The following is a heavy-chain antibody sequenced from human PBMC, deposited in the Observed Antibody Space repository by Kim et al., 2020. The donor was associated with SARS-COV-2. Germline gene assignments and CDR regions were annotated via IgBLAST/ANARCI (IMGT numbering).Heavy chain of an antibody. CDR2: INHSGST. D-gene: IGHD1-1*01. Sequence: SETLSLTCAVYGGSFSGYYWSWIRQPPGKGLEWIGEINHSGSTNYNPSLKSRVTISVDTSKNQFSLKLSSVTAADTAVYYCARGLRQLERRYYYYYMDVWGKGTTVTVSS. CDR1: GGSFSGYY. CDR3: ARGLRQLERRYYYYYMDV. V-gene: IGHV4-34*01. J-gene: IGHJ6*03.